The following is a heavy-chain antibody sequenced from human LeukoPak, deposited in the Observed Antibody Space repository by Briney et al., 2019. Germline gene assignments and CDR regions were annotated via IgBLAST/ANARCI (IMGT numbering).Heavy chain of an antibody. CDR2: TNHSGST. CDR1: GGSFSGYY. CDR3: ASRGTAMAFDY. J-gene: IGHJ4*02. Sequence: PSETLSLTCAVYGGSFSGYYWSWIRQPPGKGLEWIGETNHSGSTNYNPSLKSRVTISVDTSKNQFSLKLSSVTAADTAVYYCASRGTAMAFDYWGQGTLVTVSS. D-gene: IGHD5-18*01. V-gene: IGHV4-34*01.